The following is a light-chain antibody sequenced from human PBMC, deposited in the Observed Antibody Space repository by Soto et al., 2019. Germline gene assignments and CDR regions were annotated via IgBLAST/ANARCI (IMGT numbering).Light chain of an antibody. CDR1: QSIRYW. CDR3: QQYHGFPYT. CDR2: DAS. J-gene: IGKJ2*01. V-gene: IGKV1-5*01. Sequence: DIQMTQSPSTLSASVGDRVSVTCRASQSIRYWLAWHQQKPGKAPQVLIYDASTLQKGVPSRFSGSGFGTEFILNISSLQPDDFATYYCQQYHGFPYTFGQGTKVEIK.